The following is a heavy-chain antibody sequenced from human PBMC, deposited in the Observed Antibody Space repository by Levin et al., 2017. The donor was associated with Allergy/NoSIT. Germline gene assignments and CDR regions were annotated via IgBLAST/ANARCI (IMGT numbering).Heavy chain of an antibody. V-gene: IGHV3-7*01. J-gene: IGHJ6*03. CDR2: IKQDGSEK. CDR1: GFTFSSYW. CDR3: ARVFWWWPNSYYMDG. D-gene: IGHD2-8*02. Sequence: TGGSLRLSCAASGFTFSSYWMSWVRQAPGKGLEWVANIKQDGSEKYYVDSVKGRFTISRDNAKNSLYLQMNSLRAEDTAVYYCARVFWWWPNSYYMDGWGKGTTVTVSS.